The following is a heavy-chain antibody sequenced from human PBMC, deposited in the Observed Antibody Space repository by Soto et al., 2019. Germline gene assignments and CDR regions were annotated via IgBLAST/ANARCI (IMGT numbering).Heavy chain of an antibody. Sequence: EVQLVESGGGSVQPGGSLRLSCAASGFTFSSYFMYWVRQAPGKGLVWVSRIDNDGGTKNYADSVKGRFTISRDNAKNTLYLQMNSLRAEDTAVYYCTRGYYGPDYWGQGTLVTVSS. J-gene: IGHJ4*02. CDR3: TRGYYGPDY. CDR2: IDNDGGTK. CDR1: GFTFSSYF. D-gene: IGHD3-10*01. V-gene: IGHV3-74*01.